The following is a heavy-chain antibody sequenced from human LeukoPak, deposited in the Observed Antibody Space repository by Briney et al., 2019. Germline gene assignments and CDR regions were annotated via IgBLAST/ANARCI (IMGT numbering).Heavy chain of an antibody. D-gene: IGHD3-10*01. CDR1: GYTLTELS. CDR3: ATSPMVRGVLPY. Sequence: ASVKVSCKVSGYTLTELSMHWVRQAPGKGLEWMGGFDPEDGETIYAQKFQGRVTMTEDTSTDTAYMELSSLRSEDTAVYYCATSPMVRGVLPYWGQGTLVTVSS. V-gene: IGHV1-24*01. CDR2: FDPEDGET. J-gene: IGHJ4*02.